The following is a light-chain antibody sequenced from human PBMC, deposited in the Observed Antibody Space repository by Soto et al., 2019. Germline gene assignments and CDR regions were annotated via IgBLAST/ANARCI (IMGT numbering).Light chain of an antibody. J-gene: IGKJ4*01. CDR3: QQYNKWPVT. V-gene: IGKV3-15*01. CDR2: GAS. CDR1: QSVSSS. Sequence: EIVMTQSPAPLSVSPGERATLSCRASQSVSSSLAWYQQKPGQAPRLLIYGASTRAAIIPARFSGSGSGTEFTLTISSLQSEDFAVYYCQQYNKWPVTVGGGAKVAIK.